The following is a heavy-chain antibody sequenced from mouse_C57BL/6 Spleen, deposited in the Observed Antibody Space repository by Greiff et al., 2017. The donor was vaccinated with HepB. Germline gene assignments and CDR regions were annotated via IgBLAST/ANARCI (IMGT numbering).Heavy chain of an antibody. CDR2: IYPGSGST. J-gene: IGHJ1*03. Sequence: VQLQQPGAELVKPGASVKMSCKASGYTFTSYWITWVKQRPGQGLEWIGDIYPGSGSTNYNEKFKSKATLTVDTSSSTAYMQLSSLTSEDSAVYYCARMVTTPGGYFDVWGTGTTVTVSS. CDR1: GYTFTSYW. CDR3: ARMVTTPGGYFDV. D-gene: IGHD2-2*01. V-gene: IGHV1-55*01.